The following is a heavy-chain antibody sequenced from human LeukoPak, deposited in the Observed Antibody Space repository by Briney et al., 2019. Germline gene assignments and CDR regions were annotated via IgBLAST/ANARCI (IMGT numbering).Heavy chain of an antibody. CDR1: GGSISSGGYY. V-gene: IGHV3-53*04. D-gene: IGHD1-1*01. CDR2: IYSGGST. J-gene: IGHJ6*02. CDR3: ARLEGSYYYYYGMDV. Sequence: LSLTCTVSGGSISSGGYYWSWVRQAPGKGLEWVSVIYSGGSTYYADSVKGRFTISRHNSKNTLYLQMNSLRAEDTAVYYCARLEGSYYYYYGMDVWGQGTTVTVSS.